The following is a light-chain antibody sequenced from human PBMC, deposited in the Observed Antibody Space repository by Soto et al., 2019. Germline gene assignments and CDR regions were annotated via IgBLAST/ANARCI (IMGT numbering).Light chain of an antibody. Sequence: QSALTQPASVSGSPGQSITISCTGISSDGGGYNYVSWYQQHPGKAPKLMIYDVSNRPSGVSNRFSGSKSGNTASLTISGLQAEDEADYYCSSYTTRSTPWVFGGGTKLTVL. V-gene: IGLV2-14*01. J-gene: IGLJ3*02. CDR2: DVS. CDR3: SSYTTRSTPWV. CDR1: SSDGGGYNY.